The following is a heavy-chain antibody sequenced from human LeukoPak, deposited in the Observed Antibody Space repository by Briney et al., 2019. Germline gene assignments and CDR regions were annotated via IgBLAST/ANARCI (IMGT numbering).Heavy chain of an antibody. CDR3: ARGISLGSLRYFDWLQPHAFDI. Sequence: SETLSLTCTVSGGSISSGDYYWSWIRQPPGKGLEWIGYIYYSGSTYYNPSLKSRVTISVDTSKNQFSLKLSSVTAADTAVYYCARGISLGSLRYFDWLQPHAFDIWGQGTMVTVSS. D-gene: IGHD3-9*01. CDR1: GGSISSGDYY. CDR2: IYYSGST. J-gene: IGHJ3*02. V-gene: IGHV4-30-4*01.